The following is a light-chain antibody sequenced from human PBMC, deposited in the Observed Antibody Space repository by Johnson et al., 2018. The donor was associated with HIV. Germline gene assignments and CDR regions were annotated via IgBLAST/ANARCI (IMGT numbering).Light chain of an antibody. J-gene: IGLJ1*01. CDR3: GTWDSSLSACV. CDR2: DNN. CDR1: SSNIGRNY. V-gene: IGLV1-51*01. Sequence: QSVLTQPPSVSAAPGQKVTISCSGSSSNIGRNYVSWYQQLPGTAPKLLIFDNNKRPSGIPDRFSASKSGTSATLGITGLQTGDEADYYCGTWDSSLSACVFGPGTKVPVL.